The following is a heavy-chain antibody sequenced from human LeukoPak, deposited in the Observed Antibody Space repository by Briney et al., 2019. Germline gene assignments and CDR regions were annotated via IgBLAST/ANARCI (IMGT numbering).Heavy chain of an antibody. D-gene: IGHD3-3*01. Sequence: SSETLSLTCTVSGGSISSYYWSWIRQPPGKGLEWIGYIYYSGSTNYNPSLKSRVTISVDTSKNQFSLKLSSVTAADTAVYYCARASYDFWSGYYLYFDYWGQGTLVTVSS. CDR1: GGSISSYY. CDR3: ARASYDFWSGYYLYFDY. CDR2: IYYSGST. V-gene: IGHV4-59*01. J-gene: IGHJ4*02.